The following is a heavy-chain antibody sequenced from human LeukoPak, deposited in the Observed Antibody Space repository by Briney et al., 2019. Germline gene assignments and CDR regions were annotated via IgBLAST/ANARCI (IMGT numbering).Heavy chain of an antibody. V-gene: IGHV3-49*04. J-gene: IGHJ2*01. CDR3: TRVAPTNYYDRSYFDL. Sequence: PGGSLRLSCTASGFTFGDYGMSWVRQAPGKGLECVGFIRSKAYGGTTEYAASVKGRFTISRDDSKSIAYLQMNSLKTEDTAVYYCTRVAPTNYYDRSYFDLWGRGTLVTVSS. D-gene: IGHD3-22*01. CDR2: IRSKAYGGTT. CDR1: GFTFGDYG.